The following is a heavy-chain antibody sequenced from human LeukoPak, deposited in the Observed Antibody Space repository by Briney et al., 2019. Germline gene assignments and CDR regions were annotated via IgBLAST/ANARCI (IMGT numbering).Heavy chain of an antibody. CDR2: IYYSGST. CDR1: GGSISSSSYD. J-gene: IGHJ4*02. CDR3: ARGGSSSWLRRFDY. Sequence: PSETLSLTCTVSGGSISSSSYDWGCIRQPPGKGLEWIGSIYYSGSTYYNPSLKSRDTISVDTSKHQFSLKLSSVTAADTAVYYCARGGSSSWLRRFDYWGQGTLVTVSS. V-gene: IGHV4-39*07. D-gene: IGHD6-13*01.